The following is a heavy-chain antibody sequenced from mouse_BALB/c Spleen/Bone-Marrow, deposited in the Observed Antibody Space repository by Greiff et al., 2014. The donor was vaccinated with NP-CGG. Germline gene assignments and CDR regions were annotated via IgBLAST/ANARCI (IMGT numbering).Heavy chain of an antibody. CDR1: GYAFTNYL. V-gene: IGHV1-54*01. CDR2: INPGSGGT. D-gene: IGHD2-13*01. J-gene: IGHJ3*01. CDR3: ARRDYSFAY. Sequence: VQLQQSGAELVRPGTSVKVSCKASGYAFTNYLIEWVKQRPGQVLEWIGVINPGSGGTNYDEKFKGKATLTANKSSSTAYMQLSSLTSDDSAVYFCARRDYSFAYWGQGTLVTVSA.